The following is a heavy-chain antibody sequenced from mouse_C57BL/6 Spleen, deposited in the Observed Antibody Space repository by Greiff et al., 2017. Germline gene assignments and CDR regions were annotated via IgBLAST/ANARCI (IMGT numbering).Heavy chain of an antibody. D-gene: IGHD1-1*01. CDR3: ARSGYYGSSSYYFDY. J-gene: IGHJ2*01. CDR2: INPNNGGT. CDR1: GYTFTDYY. V-gene: IGHV1-26*01. Sequence: VQLQQSGPELVKPGASVKISCKASGYTFTDYYMNWVKQSHGKSLEWIGDINPNNGGTSYNQKFKGKATLTVDESSSTAYMELRSLTSEDSAVYYCARSGYYGSSSYYFDYWGQGTTLTVSS.